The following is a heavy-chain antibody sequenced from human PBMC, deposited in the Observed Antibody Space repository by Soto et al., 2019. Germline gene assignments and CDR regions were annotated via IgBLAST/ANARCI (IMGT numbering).Heavy chain of an antibody. Sequence: GASVKVSCKVAGHSLTDLSMHWVRQGPGRGLEWLGGFDPEEGEIIYAQNFQGRIRLADDTSTDTAFMELNSLKSEDTAIYYCATTRTTYVYDFDSWGQGTLVTVSS. D-gene: IGHD3-16*01. V-gene: IGHV1-24*01. CDR1: GHSLTDLS. CDR2: FDPEEGEI. CDR3: ATTRTTYVYDFDS. J-gene: IGHJ4*02.